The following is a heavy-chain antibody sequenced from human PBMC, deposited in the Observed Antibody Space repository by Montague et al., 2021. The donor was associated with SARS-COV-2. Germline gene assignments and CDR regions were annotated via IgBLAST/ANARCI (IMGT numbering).Heavy chain of an antibody. V-gene: IGHV6-1*01. Sequence: CAISGDSDGVEEAACSSDGQTPEIDFDWLGMTNFRSKWHYDYAVSVKSRILIIPNTSENRFSLQLNSVTPEDTAVYYCARDAHIGSTWPFSGYGMDVWGQGTTVTVSS. CDR3: ARDAHIGSTWPFSGYGMDV. D-gene: IGHD6-13*01. J-gene: IGHJ6*02. CDR2: TNFRSKWHY. CDR1: GDSDGVEEAA.